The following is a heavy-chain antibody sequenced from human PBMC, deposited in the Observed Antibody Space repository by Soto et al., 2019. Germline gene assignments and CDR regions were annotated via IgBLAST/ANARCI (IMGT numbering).Heavy chain of an antibody. J-gene: IGHJ6*02. CDR1: GGSVNSGCYH. CDR3: ARAPIPNWNYYGMDV. V-gene: IGHV4-31*03. D-gene: IGHD1-1*01. CDR2: IYYSGST. Sequence: QVQLQESGPGQVKPSQTLSLTCTVSGGSVNSGCYHWSWIRQHPGKGLEWIGDIYYSGSTYYNPSLKSRVTISIDTSTNHFSLHLSALTAADTAVYYCARAPIPNWNYYGMDVWGQGTTVTVSS.